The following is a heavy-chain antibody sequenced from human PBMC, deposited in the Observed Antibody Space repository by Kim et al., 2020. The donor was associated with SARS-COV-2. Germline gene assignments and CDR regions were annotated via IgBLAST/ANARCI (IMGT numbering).Heavy chain of an antibody. CDR3: ASYCSSTSCIYGSV. J-gene: IGHJ4*02. V-gene: IGHV3-48*02. CDR2: ISSSSSTI. CDR1: GFTFSSYS. D-gene: IGHD2-2*01. Sequence: GGSLRLSCAASGFTFSSYSMNWVRQAPGKGLEWVSYISSSSSTIYYADSVKGRFTISRDNAKNSLYLQMNSLRDEDTAVYYCASYCSSTSCIYGSVWGQGTLVTVSS.